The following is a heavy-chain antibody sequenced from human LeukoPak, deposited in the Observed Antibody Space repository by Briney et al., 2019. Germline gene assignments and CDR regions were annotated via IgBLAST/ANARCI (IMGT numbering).Heavy chain of an antibody. D-gene: IGHD4/OR15-4a*01. Sequence: SETLSLTCXVSGGFVSXXXXXXIRQPPGKGXXWIGYIYYSGSTNYXXSLKSRVTISEXTXKNQFSLKLTSVTAADTAVYYCARGGARLYGMDVWGQGTTVTVSS. J-gene: IGHJ6*02. CDR3: ARGGARLYGMDV. CDR2: IYYSGST. V-gene: IGHV4-59*02. CDR1: GGFVSXXX.